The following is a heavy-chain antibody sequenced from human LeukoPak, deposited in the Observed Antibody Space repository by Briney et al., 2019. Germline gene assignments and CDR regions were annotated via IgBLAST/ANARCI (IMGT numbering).Heavy chain of an antibody. V-gene: IGHV3-74*01. D-gene: IGHD3-16*02. CDR2: INTDGSTT. CDR1: GFTFSNDW. CDR3: ARSRGGSYHY. Sequence: GGSLRLSCAASGFTFSNDWMHWVRQAPGKGLVWVSRINTDGSTTTYADSVKSRFTISRDNAKNTLYLQMNSLRVEDTAVYYCARSRGGSYHYWGQGTLVTVSS. J-gene: IGHJ4*02.